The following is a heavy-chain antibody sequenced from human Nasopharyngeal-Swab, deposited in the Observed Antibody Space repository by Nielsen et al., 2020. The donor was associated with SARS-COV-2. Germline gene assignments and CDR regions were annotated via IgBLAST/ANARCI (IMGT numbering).Heavy chain of an antibody. V-gene: IGHV4-59*12. D-gene: IGHD4-17*01. Sequence: SETLSLTCTVSGGSISTYYWSWIRQPPGKGLEWIGYIYDIGSINYNPSLKSRVTISVDTSKNQFSLNLSSVTAADTAIYFCARGRYYGDYDYWGQGALVTVSS. J-gene: IGHJ4*02. CDR1: GGSISTYY. CDR2: IYDIGSI. CDR3: ARGRYYGDYDY.